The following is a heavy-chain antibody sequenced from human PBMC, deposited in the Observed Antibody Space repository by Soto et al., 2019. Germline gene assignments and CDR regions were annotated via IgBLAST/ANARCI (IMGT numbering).Heavy chain of an antibody. CDR2: ISGSGGST. J-gene: IGHJ4*02. D-gene: IGHD4-17*01. Sequence: GGSLRLSCAASGFTFSSYAMSWVRQAPGKGLEWVSAISGSGGSTYYADSVKGRFTISRDNSKNTLYLQMNSLRAEDTAVYYCAKGIYGDYDGGDDYWGQGTLVTVSS. CDR3: AKGIYGDYDGGDDY. CDR1: GFTFSSYA. V-gene: IGHV3-23*01.